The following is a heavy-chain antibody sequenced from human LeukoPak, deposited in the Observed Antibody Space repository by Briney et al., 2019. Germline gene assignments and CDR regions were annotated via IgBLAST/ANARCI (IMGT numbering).Heavy chain of an antibody. Sequence: PSETLSLTCTVSGCSISSYYWSWIRQPPGKGLEWIGYIYYRGSTNYNPSLKSRVTISVDTSKNQFSLKLSSVTAADTAVYYCARHKNYYDSSGYYYELDYWGQGTLVTVSS. CDR2: IYYRGST. CDR3: ARHKNYYDSSGYYYELDY. D-gene: IGHD3-22*01. V-gene: IGHV4-59*08. J-gene: IGHJ4*02. CDR1: GCSISSYY.